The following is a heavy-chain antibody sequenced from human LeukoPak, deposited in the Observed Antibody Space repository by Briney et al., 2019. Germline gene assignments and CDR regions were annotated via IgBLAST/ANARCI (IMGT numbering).Heavy chain of an antibody. CDR3: ARDYYDSSGLPDY. CDR1: GDTFTSYA. V-gene: IGHV1-3*01. Sequence: ASVKVSCKSSGDTFTSYAMHWVRQAPGQRLEWMGWINAGNGNTKYSQKFQGRVTITRDTSASTAYMELSSLRSEDTAVYYCARDYYDSSGLPDYWGQGTLVTVSS. J-gene: IGHJ4*02. D-gene: IGHD3-22*01. CDR2: INAGNGNT.